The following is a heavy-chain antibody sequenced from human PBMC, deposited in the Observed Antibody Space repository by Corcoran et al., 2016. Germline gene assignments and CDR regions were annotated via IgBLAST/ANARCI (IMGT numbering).Heavy chain of an antibody. CDR2: INPSGGST. Sequence: QVQLVQSGAEMKKPGASVKVSCTASGYTFSNYYMHWVRQAPGQGLEWMGIINPSGGSTSYAQKFQGRVTLTRDTSTRTVYMELNSLRAEDTAVYYCARGRSTVDYWGQGTLVTVSS. V-gene: IGHV1-46*01. J-gene: IGHJ4*02. CDR3: ARGRSTVDY. CDR1: GYTFSNYY.